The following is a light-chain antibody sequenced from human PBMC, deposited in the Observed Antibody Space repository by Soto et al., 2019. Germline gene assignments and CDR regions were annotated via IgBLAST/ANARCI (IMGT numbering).Light chain of an antibody. Sequence: ETVMTQSPGTLSLSPGERATLSCRASQSVSYNNLAWYQQKPGQPPRLLMYGASTRATGIPDRFSGSGSGTDVTLTVSRLENDDFSVYYCQQYGSSPSLTFGQGNRVDIK. CDR3: QQYGSSPSLT. CDR1: QSVSYNN. CDR2: GAS. J-gene: IGKJ1*01. V-gene: IGKV3-20*01.